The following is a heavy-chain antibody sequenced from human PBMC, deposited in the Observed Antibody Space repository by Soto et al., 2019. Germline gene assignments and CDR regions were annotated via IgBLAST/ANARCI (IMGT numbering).Heavy chain of an antibody. Sequence: QVQLQESGPGLVKPSETLSLTCTVSGGSISSYYWTWIRQPAGKGLEWIGRIYTSGSTNYNPSLKSRVTMSVDTSKNQFSLKLSSVAAADKAVYYCARGRYYYGSGRDNGIDVWGQGTTVTVSS. CDR1: GGSISSYY. D-gene: IGHD3-10*01. CDR3: ARGRYYYGSGRDNGIDV. J-gene: IGHJ6*02. CDR2: IYTSGST. V-gene: IGHV4-4*07.